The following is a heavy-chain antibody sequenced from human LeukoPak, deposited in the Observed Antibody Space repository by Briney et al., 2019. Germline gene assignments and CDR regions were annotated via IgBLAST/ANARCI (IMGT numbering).Heavy chain of an antibody. V-gene: IGHV1-24*01. J-gene: IGHJ3*01. CDR1: GYTLTELS. D-gene: IGHD5-12*01. Sequence: ASVKVSCKVSGYTLTELSMHWVRQAPGKGLEWMGGFDPEDGETIYAQKFQGRVTMTEDTSTDTAYMELSSLKSEDTAVYYCARDGSGYDVTPFDLWGQGTMVTVSS. CDR2: FDPEDGET. CDR3: ARDGSGYDVTPFDL.